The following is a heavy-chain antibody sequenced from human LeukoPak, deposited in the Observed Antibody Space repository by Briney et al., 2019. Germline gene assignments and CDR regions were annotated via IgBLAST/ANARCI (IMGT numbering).Heavy chain of an antibody. V-gene: IGHV3-23*01. CDR2: IRPDGDRT. J-gene: IGHJ4*02. D-gene: IGHD6-19*01. CDR3: AREQSGTRGWYTVDY. CDR1: GFTFSTYA. Sequence: GGSLRLSCAASGFTFSTYAITWGRQGPGKGLEWVSAIRPDGDRTYYASSVRGRFTISRDNSKDTVYLQINGLRVEDTAVYYCAREQSGTRGWYTVDYWGQGTLVTVSS.